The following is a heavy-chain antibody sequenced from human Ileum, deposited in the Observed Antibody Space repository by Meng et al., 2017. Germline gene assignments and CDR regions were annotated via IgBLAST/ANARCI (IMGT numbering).Heavy chain of an antibody. CDR1: GFTFSGYW. CDR3: VRNGGFGDY. J-gene: IGHJ4*02. V-gene: IGHV3-7*01. D-gene: IGHD3-10*01. Sequence: GESLKISCAASGFTFSGYWMNWIRQAPGRGLEWVANINPDGSYELYVDSVKGRFTISRDNVKNSLDLQTNSLRVEDTDMYYCVRNGGFGDYWGQGTLVTVSS. CDR2: INPDGSYE.